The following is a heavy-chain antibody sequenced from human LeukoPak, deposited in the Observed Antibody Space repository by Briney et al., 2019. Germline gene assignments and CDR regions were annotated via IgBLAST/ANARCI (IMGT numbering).Heavy chain of an antibody. J-gene: IGHJ5*02. CDR1: GGSFSGYY. CDR2: TNHSGST. Sequence: RTSETLSLTCAVYGGSFSGYYWSWIRQPPGEGLEWIGETNHSGSTNYNPSLKSRVTISVDTSKNQFSLKLSSVTAADTAVYYCARRANYDILTGPQRYWFDPWGQGTLVTVSS. D-gene: IGHD3-9*01. CDR3: ARRANYDILTGPQRYWFDP. V-gene: IGHV4-34*01.